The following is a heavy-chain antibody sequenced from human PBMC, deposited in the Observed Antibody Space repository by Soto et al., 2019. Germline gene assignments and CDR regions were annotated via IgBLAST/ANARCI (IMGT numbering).Heavy chain of an antibody. J-gene: IGHJ5*02. CDR1: GGSISSSSYY. Sequence: SETLSLTCTVSGGSISSSSYYWGWIRQPPGKGLEWIGSIYYRGSTYYNPPLKSRVTISVDTSKNTFSLKLSSVTAADTAVYYCARLSGLSGYHDSYNWFDPWGQGTLVTVSS. V-gene: IGHV4-39*01. CDR3: ARLSGLSGYHDSYNWFDP. CDR2: IYYRGST. D-gene: IGHD3-9*01.